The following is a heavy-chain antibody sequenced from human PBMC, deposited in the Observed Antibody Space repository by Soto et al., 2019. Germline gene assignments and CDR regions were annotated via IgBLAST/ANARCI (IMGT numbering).Heavy chain of an antibody. D-gene: IGHD3-10*01. V-gene: IGHV4-59*01. Sequence: SETLSLTCTVSGGSINNYYWSWIRQPPGKGLEWIGYIFYSGSPTYNPSLKSRVSMSVDTSKNQFSLNLSSVTAADTAVYYCARGSDYGRYWGQGTLVTVSS. CDR3: ARGSDYGRY. CDR2: IFYSGSP. CDR1: GGSINNYY. J-gene: IGHJ4*02.